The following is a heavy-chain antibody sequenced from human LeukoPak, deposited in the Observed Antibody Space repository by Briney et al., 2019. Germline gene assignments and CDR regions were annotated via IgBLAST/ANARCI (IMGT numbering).Heavy chain of an antibody. CDR3: ARDQGLTAPPPYGLDV. CDR1: GGTFSSSA. CDR2: IIPVLNTT. D-gene: IGHD5-18*01. V-gene: IGHV1-69*04. Sequence: ASVKVSCKTSGGTFSSSAITWVRQAPGQGLEWMGRIIPVLNTTRYTQQFQGRVTITADTSTRTVYMELSSLRSEETAVYYCARDQGLTAPPPYGLDVWGQGTTVIVSS. J-gene: IGHJ6*02.